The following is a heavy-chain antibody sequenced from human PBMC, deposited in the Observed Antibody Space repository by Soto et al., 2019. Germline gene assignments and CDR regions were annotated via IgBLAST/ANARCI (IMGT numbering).Heavy chain of an antibody. V-gene: IGHV3-7*03. Sequence: GGSLRLSCAASGFTFSSYWMSWVRQAPGKGLEWVANIKQDGSEKYYVDSVKGRFTISRDNAKNSLYLQMNSLRAEDTAVYYCASSDILTGYPYYFDYWGQGTLVTVSS. CDR3: ASSDILTGYPYYFDY. D-gene: IGHD3-9*01. J-gene: IGHJ4*02. CDR2: IKQDGSEK. CDR1: GFTFSSYW.